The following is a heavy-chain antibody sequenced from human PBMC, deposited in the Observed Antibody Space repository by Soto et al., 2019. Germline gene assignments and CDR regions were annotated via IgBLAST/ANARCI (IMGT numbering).Heavy chain of an antibody. Sequence: QVQLVQSGAEVKKPGASVKVSCKASGYTFTGYYMHWVRQAPGQGLEWMGWINPNSGGTNYAQKFQVRVTMTRDTSTSTAYMGLSRLGSDDTAVYYCARRAAVAGRDGRRGGHWFDPWGQGTLVTVSS. CDR1: GYTFTGYY. V-gene: IGHV1-2*02. CDR2: INPNSGGT. CDR3: ARRAAVAGRDGRRGGHWFDP. J-gene: IGHJ5*02. D-gene: IGHD6-19*01.